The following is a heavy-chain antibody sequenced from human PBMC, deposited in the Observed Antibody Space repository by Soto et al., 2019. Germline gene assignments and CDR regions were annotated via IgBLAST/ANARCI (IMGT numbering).Heavy chain of an antibody. CDR2: IKQDGSDK. V-gene: IGHV3-7*01. D-gene: IGHD6-6*01. CDR3: VAAPNPYFFDY. CDR1: GFTFSSHW. Sequence: EVQLVESGGGLVQPGGSLRLSCTASGFTFSSHWMTWVRQTPGKALEWVANIKQDGSDKHYLDSVKGRFTISRDNAKNSLYLQMNSLSPDDMALYYCVAAPNPYFFDYWGQGTLVTVSS. J-gene: IGHJ4*02.